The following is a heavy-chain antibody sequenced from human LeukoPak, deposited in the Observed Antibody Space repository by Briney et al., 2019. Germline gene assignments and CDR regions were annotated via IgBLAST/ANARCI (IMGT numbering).Heavy chain of an antibody. D-gene: IGHD2-15*01. V-gene: IGHV3-48*04. Sequence: GGSLRLSCAASGFTFSSYTMNWVRQAPGKGLEWVTYIGSSSSITYYADSVKGRFTISRQNAKNSLFLQMNSLRAEDTAVYYCARHRSGGSQDDAFDIWGQGTMVTVSS. CDR3: ARHRSGGSQDDAFDI. CDR2: IGSSSSIT. J-gene: IGHJ3*02. CDR1: GFTFSSYT.